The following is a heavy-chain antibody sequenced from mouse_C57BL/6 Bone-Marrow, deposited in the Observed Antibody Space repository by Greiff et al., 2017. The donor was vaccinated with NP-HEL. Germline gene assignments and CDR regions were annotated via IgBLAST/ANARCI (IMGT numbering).Heavy chain of an antibody. CDR2: SRNKANDYTT. J-gene: IGHJ3*01. CDR1: GFTFSDFY. D-gene: IGHD1-1*01. CDR3: ARDAWSSTGRFAY. Sequence: DVMLVESGGGLVQSGRSLRLSCATSGFTFSDFYMEWVRQAPGKGLEWIAASRNKANDYTTEYSASVKGRFIVSRDTSQSILYLQMNALRAEDTAIYYCARDAWSSTGRFAYWGQGTLVTVSA. V-gene: IGHV7-1*01.